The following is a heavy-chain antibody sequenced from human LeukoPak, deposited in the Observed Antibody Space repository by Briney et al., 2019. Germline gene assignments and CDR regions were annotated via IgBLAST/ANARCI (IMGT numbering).Heavy chain of an antibody. CDR2: ISAYNGNT. V-gene: IGHV1-18*01. J-gene: IGHJ4*02. CDR3: ARDREYYYDSSGYSE. Sequence: ASVKVSCKASGYTFTSYGISWVRQAPGQGLEWMGWISAYNGNTNYAQKLQGRVTMTTDTSTSTAYMELRSLRSDDTAVYYCARDREYYYDSSGYSEWGQGTLVTVSS. D-gene: IGHD3-22*01. CDR1: GYTFTSYG.